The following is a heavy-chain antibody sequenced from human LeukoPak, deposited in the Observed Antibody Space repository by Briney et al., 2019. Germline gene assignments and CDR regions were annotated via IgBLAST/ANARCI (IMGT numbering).Heavy chain of an antibody. Sequence: SETLSLTCTVSGGSISSSSYYWGWIRQPPGKGLEWIGSIYYSGSTYYNPSLKSRVTISVDTSKNQFSLKLSSVTAADTAVYYCARETGSMTTAIDYWSQGTLVTVSS. V-gene: IGHV4-39*07. CDR3: ARETGSMTTAIDY. CDR1: GGSISSSSYY. CDR2: IYYSGST. D-gene: IGHD4-17*01. J-gene: IGHJ4*02.